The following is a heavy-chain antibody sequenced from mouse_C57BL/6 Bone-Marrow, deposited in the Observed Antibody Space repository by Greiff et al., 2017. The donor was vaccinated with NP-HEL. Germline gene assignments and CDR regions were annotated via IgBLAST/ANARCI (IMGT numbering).Heavy chain of an antibody. CDR1: EYEFPSHD. CDR3: ARLGWLLRGGYAMDY. CDR2: INSDGGST. Sequence: EVKLVESGGGLVQPGESLKLSCESNEYEFPSHDMSWVRKTPEKRLELVAAINSDGGSTYYPDTMERRFIISRDNTKKTLYLQMSSLRSEDTALYYCARLGWLLRGGYAMDYWGQGTSVTVSS. D-gene: IGHD2-3*01. J-gene: IGHJ4*01. V-gene: IGHV5-2*01.